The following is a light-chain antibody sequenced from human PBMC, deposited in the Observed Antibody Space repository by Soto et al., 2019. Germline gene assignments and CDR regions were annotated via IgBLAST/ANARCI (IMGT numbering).Light chain of an antibody. Sequence: QSVQTQPRSVSGSPGQSVTISCTGTSGDVGGYNFVSWYQQHPGKAPTLMIFDVSQRPSGVPDRFSGSKSGNTASLTISGLQADDEAGYYCYSYGGSYTWVFGGGTKLTVL. V-gene: IGLV2-11*01. J-gene: IGLJ3*02. CDR1: SGDVGGYNF. CDR3: YSYGGSYTWV. CDR2: DVS.